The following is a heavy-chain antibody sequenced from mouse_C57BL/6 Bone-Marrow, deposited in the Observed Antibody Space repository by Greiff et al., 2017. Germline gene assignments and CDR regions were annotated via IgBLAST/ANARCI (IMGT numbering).Heavy chain of an antibody. J-gene: IGHJ3*01. CDR1: GYTFTSYW. D-gene: IGHD2-5*01. CDR3: ARTLYSNYGAY. CDR2: IDPSDSYT. V-gene: IGHV1-69*01. Sequence: VQLQQPGAELVMPGASVKLSCKASGYTFTSYWMHWVKQRPGQGLEWIGEIDPSDSYTNYNQKFKGKSTSTVDKSSSTAYMQLSSLTSEDSAVYYCARTLYSNYGAYWGQGTLVTVSA.